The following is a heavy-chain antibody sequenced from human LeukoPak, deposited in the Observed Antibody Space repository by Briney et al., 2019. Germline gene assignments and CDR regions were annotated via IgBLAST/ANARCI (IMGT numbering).Heavy chain of an antibody. V-gene: IGHV1-69*06. J-gene: IGHJ4*02. D-gene: IGHD3-22*01. CDR1: GGTFSSYA. Sequence: GASVKVSCKASGGTFSSYAISWVRQAPGQGLEWMGGIIPIFGTANYAQKFQGRVTITADKSTSTAYMELRSLRSDDTAVYYCARDPYPYYYDSSGQKSYYFDYWGQGTLVTVSS. CDR3: ARDPYPYYYDSSGQKSYYFDY. CDR2: IIPIFGTA.